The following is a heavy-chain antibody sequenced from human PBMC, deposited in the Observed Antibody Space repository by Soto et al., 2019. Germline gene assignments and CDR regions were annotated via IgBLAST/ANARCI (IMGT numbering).Heavy chain of an antibody. V-gene: IGHV3-13*01. D-gene: IGHD6-13*01. J-gene: IGHJ6*02. CDR2: IGTAGDT. CDR1: GFTFSSYD. CDR3: ARDATRYSSSSGQDYYYYGMDV. Sequence: GGSLRLSCAASGFTFSSYDMHWVRQATGKGLEWVSAIGTAGDTYYPGSVKGRFTISRENAKNSLYLQMNSLRAGDTAVYYCARDATRYSSSSGQDYYYYGMDVWGQGTTVTVS.